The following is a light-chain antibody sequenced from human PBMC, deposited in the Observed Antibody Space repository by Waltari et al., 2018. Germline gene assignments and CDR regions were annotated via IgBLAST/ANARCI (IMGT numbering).Light chain of an antibody. V-gene: IGLV2-11*01. J-gene: IGLJ2*01. Sequence: QSALTQPRSVSGSPGQSVTLSRTGTTSDVCAYNYFPWYQERPGQAPKLVIYEVDTRPSGVPDRFSGSKAGNTASLTIAGLQTDDEADYYCCSYAGRYTSVFGGGTKVTVL. CDR2: EVD. CDR1: TSDVCAYNY. CDR3: CSYAGRYTSV.